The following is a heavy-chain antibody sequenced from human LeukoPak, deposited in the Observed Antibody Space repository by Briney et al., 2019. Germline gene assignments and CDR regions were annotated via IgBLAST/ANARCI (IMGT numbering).Heavy chain of an antibody. D-gene: IGHD2-15*01. CDR1: GGSFSGYY. J-gene: IGHJ4*02. Sequence: SETLSLTCAVYGGSFSGYYWSWIRQPPGKGLEWIGEINHSGSTNYNPSLKSRVTISVDTSKNQFSLKLSSVTAADTAVYYCARGDCNGGSCYFVYWGQGTLVTVSS. CDR2: INHSGST. V-gene: IGHV4-34*01. CDR3: ARGDCNGGSCYFVY.